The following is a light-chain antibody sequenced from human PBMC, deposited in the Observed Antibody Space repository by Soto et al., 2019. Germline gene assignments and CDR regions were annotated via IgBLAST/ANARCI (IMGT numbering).Light chain of an antibody. CDR3: SSYKSDSSYV. J-gene: IGLJ1*01. CDR2: AVS. V-gene: IGLV2-14*01. Sequence: QSVLAQPASVSGSPGQSITISCTGTSSDVGGYNYVSWYQQHPGKAPKLMIYAVSNRPSGVSNRFSGSKSGNTATLTISGLQDEEEADYYCSSYKSDSSYVFGSGTKVTV. CDR1: SSDVGGYNY.